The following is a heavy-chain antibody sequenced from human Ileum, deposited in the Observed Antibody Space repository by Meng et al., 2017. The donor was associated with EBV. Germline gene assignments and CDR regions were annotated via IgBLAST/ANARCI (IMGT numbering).Heavy chain of an antibody. CDR3: ARYRLQNDYGDQLCYFDY. V-gene: IGHV4-34*01. CDR1: GWSFSGSY. Sequence: QGQLQPWGDGLLQPSETLSLTCAVVGWSFSGSYVSWIRQPPGKGLEWIGEINHSGNTNYNPSLKSRVNISLDTSKNQFSLKLSSVTAADTAVYYCARYRLQNDYGDQLCYFDYLGQGTLVTVSS. CDR2: INHSGNT. J-gene: IGHJ4*02. D-gene: IGHD4-17*01.